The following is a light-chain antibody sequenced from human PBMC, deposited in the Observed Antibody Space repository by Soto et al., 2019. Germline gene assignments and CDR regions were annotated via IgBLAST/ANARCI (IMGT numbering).Light chain of an antibody. CDR2: GSS. CDR3: QQYNNWPRT. CDR1: QSVSSNY. J-gene: IGKJ1*01. V-gene: IGKV3-20*01. Sequence: EIVLTQSPDTLSLSPGERATLSCRASQSVSSNYVAWYQKKPGQAPRLPTHGSSSRDTGVPDRVSGRGSGTTVTLVISRLEPEDFAVYYCQQYNNWPRTFGQGTKVDIK.